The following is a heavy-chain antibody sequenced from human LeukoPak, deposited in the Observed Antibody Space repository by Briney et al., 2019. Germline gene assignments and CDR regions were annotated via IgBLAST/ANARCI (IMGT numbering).Heavy chain of an antibody. CDR3: AREWDTSSFDPRASGDH. Sequence: RSSETLSLTCAVYGGSFSGYYWSWIRQPPGKGLEWIGEINHSGSTNYNPSLKSRVTISLDTSKHQFSLKLTSVTAADTAVYYCAREWDTSSFDPRASGDHWGQGTPVTVSS. CDR1: GGSFSGYY. V-gene: IGHV4-34*01. J-gene: IGHJ4*02. D-gene: IGHD3-9*01. CDR2: INHSGST.